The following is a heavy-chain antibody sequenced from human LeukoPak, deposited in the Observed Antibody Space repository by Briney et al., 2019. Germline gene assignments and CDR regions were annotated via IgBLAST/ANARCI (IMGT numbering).Heavy chain of an antibody. CDR1: GGSISSGEYY. V-gene: IGHV4-30-4*01. CDR2: ISYSVST. J-gene: IGHJ5*02. CDR3: ARDKVGATNWLDP. Sequence: SQTLSLTCAVSGGSISSGEYYCSWIRQPPGKGLEWIRYISYSVSTYYTPSIKSRLTISVDTSNSQFSLRLTSVTAADTAVYYCARDKVGATNWLDPWGQGTLVTVSS. D-gene: IGHD1-26*01.